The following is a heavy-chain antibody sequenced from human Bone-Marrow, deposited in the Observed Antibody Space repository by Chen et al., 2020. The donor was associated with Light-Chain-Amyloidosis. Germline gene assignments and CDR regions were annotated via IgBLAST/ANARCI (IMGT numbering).Heavy chain of an antibody. CDR1: GYTFPNYW. CDR2: IYPDDSDA. CDR3: ARRRDGYNFDY. D-gene: IGHD5-12*01. Sequence: EVQLAQSGPEVKKPGESLKISCKGSGYTFPNYWIGWVLQMPGKGLGWMGVIYPDDSDARYSPSFEGQVTISADKSITTAYLQWRSLKASDTAMYYCARRRDGYNFDYWGQGTLVTVSS. J-gene: IGHJ4*02. V-gene: IGHV5-51*01.